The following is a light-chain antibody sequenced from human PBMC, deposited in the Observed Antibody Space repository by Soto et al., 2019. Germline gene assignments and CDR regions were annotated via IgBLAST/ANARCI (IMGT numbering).Light chain of an antibody. CDR2: GNS. CDR1: SSKIVAGYD. Sequence: QSVLTQPPSVSGAPGQRVTISCTGSSSKIVAGYDVHWYQQLPGTAPKLLIYGNSNRPSGVPDRFSGSKSGTSASLAITGLQAEDEADYYCQSYDSSLSAYYVFGTGTKLTVL. J-gene: IGLJ1*01. CDR3: QSYDSSLSAYYV. V-gene: IGLV1-40*01.